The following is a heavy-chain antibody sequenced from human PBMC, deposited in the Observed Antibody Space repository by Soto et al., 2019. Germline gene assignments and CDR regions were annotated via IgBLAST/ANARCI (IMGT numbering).Heavy chain of an antibody. CDR1: GGSTSSDNY. Sequence: SETLSLTCTVSGGSTSSDNYWSWIRQPPGKGLEWIGHIYYSGNTDYNPSLKSRLAIPIDTSKNQFSLKLSSVTAADTAVYFCAREGGESSDGLYYFDSWGQGSLVTVSS. CDR2: IYYSGNT. CDR3: AREGGESSDGLYYFDS. D-gene: IGHD3-16*01. J-gene: IGHJ4*02. V-gene: IGHV4-30-4*01.